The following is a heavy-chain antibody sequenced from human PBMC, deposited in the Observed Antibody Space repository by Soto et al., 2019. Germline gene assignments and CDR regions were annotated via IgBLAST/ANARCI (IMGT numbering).Heavy chain of an antibody. CDR3: AAPWVFAAAAGFDP. V-gene: IGHV3-53*01. J-gene: IGHJ5*02. Sequence: LRLSCAASGFTVSSNYMSWVRQAPGKGLEWVSVIYSGGSTYYADSVKGRFTISRDNSKNTLYLQMNSLRAEDTAVYYCAAPWVFAAAAGFDPWGQGTLVTVSS. CDR2: IYSGGST. CDR1: GFTVSSNY. D-gene: IGHD6-13*01.